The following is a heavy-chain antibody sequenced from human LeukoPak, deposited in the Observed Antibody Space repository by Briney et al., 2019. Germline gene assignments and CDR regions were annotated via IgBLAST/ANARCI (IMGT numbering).Heavy chain of an antibody. CDR2: IYTSGST. J-gene: IGHJ2*01. Sequence: SETLSLTCTVSGGSISSYYWSWIRQPPGKGLEWIGRIYTSGSTNYNPSLKSRVTISVDTSKNQFSLKLSSVTAADTAVYYCAREAVSSGYTDWYFDLWGRGTLVTVSS. D-gene: IGHD3-22*01. CDR1: GGSISSYY. CDR3: AREAVSSGYTDWYFDL. V-gene: IGHV4-4*08.